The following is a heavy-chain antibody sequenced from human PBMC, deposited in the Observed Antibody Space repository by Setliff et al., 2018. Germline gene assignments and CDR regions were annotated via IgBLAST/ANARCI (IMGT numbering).Heavy chain of an antibody. CDR2: IIPIFGTA. CDR3: ARAGGARLGAFDI. Sequence: AASVKVSCKASGGTFSSYAISWVRQAPGQGLEWMGGIIPIFGTANYAQKFQGRVTITTDESTSTAYMELSSLRSEDTAVYYCARAGGARLGAFDIWGQGTMVTVSS. CDR1: GGTFSSYA. D-gene: IGHD1-26*01. V-gene: IGHV1-69*05. J-gene: IGHJ3*02.